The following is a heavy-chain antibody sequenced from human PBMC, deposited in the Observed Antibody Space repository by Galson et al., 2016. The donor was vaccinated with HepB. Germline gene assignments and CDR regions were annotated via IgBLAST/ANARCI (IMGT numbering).Heavy chain of an antibody. Sequence: CAISGDSVSRNSAAWFWIRQSPSRGLEWLGRTYFRSRWYKDYAVSVKSRMTITPDTSKNQFSLQLNSVTPEGTAVYYCARGTGSGTAFDYWGQGILVTVSS. D-gene: IGHD5-12*01. CDR3: ARGTGSGTAFDY. CDR1: GDSVSRNSAA. V-gene: IGHV6-1*01. CDR2: TYFRSRWYK. J-gene: IGHJ4*02.